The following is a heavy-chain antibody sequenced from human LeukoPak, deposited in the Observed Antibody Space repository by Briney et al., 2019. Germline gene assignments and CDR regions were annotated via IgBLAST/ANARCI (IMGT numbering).Heavy chain of an antibody. D-gene: IGHD2-15*01. J-gene: IGHJ4*02. V-gene: IGHV3-30*04. CDR1: GCTLSNYA. CDR2: ISYDGRNK. CDR3: ARDPALYCTGGSCREYYFDY. Sequence: PGGSLRLSCAVPGCTLSNYAMHWVRQAPGKGLEWVALISYDGRNKYYADSVKGRFTVSRDNAKSTLYLQMNSLRGEDTAVYYCARDPALYCTGGSCREYYFDYWGQGALVTVSS.